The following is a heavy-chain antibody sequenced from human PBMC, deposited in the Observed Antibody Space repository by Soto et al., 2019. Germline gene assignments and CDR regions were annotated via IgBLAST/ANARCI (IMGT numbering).Heavy chain of an antibody. CDR3: ARTGTPDH. D-gene: IGHD1-1*01. V-gene: IGHV3-72*01. Sequence: GGSLRLSCAASGFTFSDHYMDWVRQAPGKGLEWVGRTRNKANNYTTEYAASVKGRFTISRDDLTNSLHLQMNSLKIEDTAVYHCARTGTPDHWGRGTLVTVSS. CDR2: TRNKANNYTT. CDR1: GFTFSDHY. J-gene: IGHJ4*02.